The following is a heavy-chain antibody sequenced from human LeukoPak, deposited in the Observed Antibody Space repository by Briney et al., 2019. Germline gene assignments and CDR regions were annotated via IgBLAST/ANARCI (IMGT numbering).Heavy chain of an antibody. D-gene: IGHD5-24*01. Sequence: KTSETLSLTCTVSGGSISSSSYYWGWIRQPPGKGLEWIGSIYYTGGTFYNPSLKSRVTISVDTSKNQFSLKLTSVTAADTAVYYCARSIDRDAYNFGYWGQGTLVTVSS. CDR3: ARSIDRDAYNFGY. V-gene: IGHV4-39*01. J-gene: IGHJ4*02. CDR1: GGSISSSSYY. CDR2: IYYTGGT.